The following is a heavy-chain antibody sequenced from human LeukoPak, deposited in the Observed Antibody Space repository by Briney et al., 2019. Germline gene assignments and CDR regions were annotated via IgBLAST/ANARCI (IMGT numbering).Heavy chain of an antibody. D-gene: IGHD3-16*02. Sequence: GGSLKISCKGSGYSFTSYWIGWMRQMPGKGLEWMGIIYPGDSDTRYSPSFQGQVTISADKSISTAYLQWSSLKASDTAMYYCATLGGFTFGGVIDSYYFDYWGQGTLVTVSS. V-gene: IGHV5-51*01. CDR1: GYSFTSYW. CDR3: ATLGGFTFGGVIDSYYFDY. J-gene: IGHJ4*02. CDR2: IYPGDSDT.